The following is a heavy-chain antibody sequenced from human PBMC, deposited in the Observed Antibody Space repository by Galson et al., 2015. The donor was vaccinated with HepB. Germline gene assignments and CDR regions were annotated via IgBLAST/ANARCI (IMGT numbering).Heavy chain of an antibody. CDR2: IYPGDSDS. J-gene: IGHJ2*01. CDR1: GYSFPSFW. Sequence: QSGAEVKKPGESLKISCKGSGYSFPSFWIGWVRQMPGKGLEWMGIIYPGDSDSRYSPAFQGQVTISADKSISTAYLQWSSLKASDTAMYYCARDGGDDYGGRNWYFDLWGRGTLVTVSS. V-gene: IGHV5-51*03. CDR3: ARDGGDDYGGRNWYFDL. D-gene: IGHD4-23*01.